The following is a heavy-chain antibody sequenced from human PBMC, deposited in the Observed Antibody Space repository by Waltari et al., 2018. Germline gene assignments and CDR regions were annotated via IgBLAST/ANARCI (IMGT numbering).Heavy chain of an antibody. CDR1: GFTFSSYW. CDR2: INSDGSST. J-gene: IGHJ3*02. V-gene: IGHV3-74*01. CDR3: ARAGRGWYAPYDAFDI. D-gene: IGHD6-19*01. Sequence: EVQLVESGGGLVQPGGSLRLSCAASGFTFSSYWMHWVRQPPGKGLVGVSRINSDGSSTSYADSVKGRFTISRDNAKNTLYLQMNSLRAEDTAVYYCARAGRGWYAPYDAFDIWGQGTMVTVSS.